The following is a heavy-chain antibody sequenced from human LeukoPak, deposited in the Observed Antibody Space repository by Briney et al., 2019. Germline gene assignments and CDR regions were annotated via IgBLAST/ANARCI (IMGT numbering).Heavy chain of an antibody. CDR2: IYYSGST. V-gene: IGHV4-59*12. CDR3: ARVLYGDYGGYYFDY. J-gene: IGHJ4*02. D-gene: IGHD4-17*01. CDR1: GDSISSYY. Sequence: SETLSLTCTVSGDSISSYYWSWIRQPPGKGLEWIGYIYYSGSTNYSPSLKSRVTISVDRSKNQFSLKLSSVTAADTAVYYCARVLYGDYGGYYFDYWGQGTLVTVSS.